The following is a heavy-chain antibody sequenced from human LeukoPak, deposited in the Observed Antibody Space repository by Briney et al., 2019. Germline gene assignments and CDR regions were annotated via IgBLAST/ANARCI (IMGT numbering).Heavy chain of an antibody. D-gene: IGHD2-21*02. CDR2: IYYSGST. Sequence: PSQTLSLTCTVSGDSISSGGNYWSWIRQHPGKGLEWIGYIYYSGSTYYNSSLKSRVTMSVDTSKNQFSLRLSSVTAADTAVYYCARGYCGGNCYVDYWGQGTLVTVSS. CDR1: GDSISSGGNY. J-gene: IGHJ4*02. CDR3: ARGYCGGNCYVDY. V-gene: IGHV4-31*03.